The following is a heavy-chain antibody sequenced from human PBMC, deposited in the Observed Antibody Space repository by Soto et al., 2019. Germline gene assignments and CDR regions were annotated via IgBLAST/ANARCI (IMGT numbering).Heavy chain of an antibody. Sequence: QVQLVQSGAEVKKPGSSVKVSCKASGGTFSSYAISWVRQAPGQGLEWMGGIIPIFGTANYAQQFQGRVTITADESASTAYMELSSLRSEDTAVYYCARIGSITMVRGAESHDAFDIWCRETMVTVSS. V-gene: IGHV1-69*01. CDR2: IIPIFGTA. D-gene: IGHD3-10*01. J-gene: IGHJ3*02. CDR3: ARIGSITMVRGAESHDAFDI. CDR1: GGTFSSYA.